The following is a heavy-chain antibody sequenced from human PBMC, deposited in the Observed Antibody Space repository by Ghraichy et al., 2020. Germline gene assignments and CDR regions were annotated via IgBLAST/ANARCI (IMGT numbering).Heavy chain of an antibody. Sequence: SETLSLTCTVSGVSISTYYWSWFRQPPGKGLEWIGYIFYTGTTNYNPSLKSRVTISVDTSKNQVSLRLSSVTAADTAVYYCARRDNTGYYDYWGRGTLVTVSS. CDR3: ARRDNTGYYDY. CDR1: GVSISTYY. V-gene: IGHV4-59*08. D-gene: IGHD3-22*01. CDR2: IFYTGTT. J-gene: IGHJ4*02.